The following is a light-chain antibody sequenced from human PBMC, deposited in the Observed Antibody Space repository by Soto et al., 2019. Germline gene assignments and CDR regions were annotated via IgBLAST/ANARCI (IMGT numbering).Light chain of an antibody. CDR1: QSVKVH. V-gene: IGKV3-15*01. Sequence: EVVMTQSPATLSVSPGERATLSCRASQSVKVHLAWYQQTPGRSPRLLMHTASSRATGIPARFSGSGSGTEFTLTISSLQSEDFAFHYCQQYNCWQLTFGGGTKV. CDR2: TAS. J-gene: IGKJ4*01. CDR3: QQYNCWQLT.